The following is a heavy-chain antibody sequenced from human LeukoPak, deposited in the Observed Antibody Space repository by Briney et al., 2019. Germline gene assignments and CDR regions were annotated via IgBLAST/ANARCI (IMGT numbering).Heavy chain of an antibody. CDR3: ARDRVSGWFRENLTADGMDV. CDR1: VCFISSYY. J-gene: IGHJ6*01. V-gene: IGHV4-4*07. CDR2: IYSSGST. Sequence: SETLSLTCTLSVCFISSYYWSWIRQPAGKGLERIGRIYSSGSTNYNPFLESRVTMSLDTSKNHFSLNLSSVTAADTAVYYCARDRVSGWFRENLTADGMDVWGQGTTVTVSS. D-gene: IGHD3-10*01.